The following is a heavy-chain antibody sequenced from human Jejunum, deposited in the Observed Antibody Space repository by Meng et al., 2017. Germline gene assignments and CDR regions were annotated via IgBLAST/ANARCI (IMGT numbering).Heavy chain of an antibody. J-gene: IGHJ4*02. D-gene: IGHD1/OR15-1a*01. CDR1: AASASTTDW. V-gene: IGHV4-4*02. Sequence: HLQGPGPRPVGPSGTLSLPCAVPAASASTTDWWSWVRQPPGKGLEWIGEISRSGRANYNPSLKGRVTISLDRSMNLFSLKLDSVTAADAAVYYCARDPRTNWASRFFDNWGQGTLVTVSS. CDR2: ISRSGRA. CDR3: ARDPRTNWASRFFDN.